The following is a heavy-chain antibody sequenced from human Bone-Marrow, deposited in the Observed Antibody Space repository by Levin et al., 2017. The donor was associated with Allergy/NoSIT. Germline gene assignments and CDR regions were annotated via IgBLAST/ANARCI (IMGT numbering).Heavy chain of an antibody. J-gene: IGHJ4*02. CDR3: ARLRGYSYGYADY. D-gene: IGHD5-18*01. V-gene: IGHV3-48*01. Sequence: GESLKISCAASGFTSSSYSMNWVRQAPGKGLEWVSYISGSGNTIDYADSVKGRFTISRDNAKNSLYLQMNSLRPEDTAVYYCARLRGYSYGYADYWGQGTLVTVSS. CDR1: GFTSSSYS. CDR2: ISGSGNTI.